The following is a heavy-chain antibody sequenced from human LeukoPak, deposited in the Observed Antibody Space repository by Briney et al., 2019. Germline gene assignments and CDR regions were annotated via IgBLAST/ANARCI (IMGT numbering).Heavy chain of an antibody. CDR2: ISRNGGST. CDR3: VKDLRSDFMGVLSRYLSY. Sequence: GGSLRLSCVASGLPIADFAMHWVRQAPGKGLEYVAAISRNGGSTYYADSVKGRFTISRDNSKNTLYLQMSSLRAEDTAVYLCVKDLRSDFMGVLSRYLSYWGQGTLVTVSS. V-gene: IGHV3-64D*09. D-gene: IGHD2/OR15-2a*01. CDR1: GLPIADFA. J-gene: IGHJ4*02.